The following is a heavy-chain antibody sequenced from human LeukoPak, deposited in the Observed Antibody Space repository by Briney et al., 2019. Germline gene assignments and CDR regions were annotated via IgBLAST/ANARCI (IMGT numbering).Heavy chain of an antibody. D-gene: IGHD2/OR15-2a*01. Sequence: ASVKVSCKASGYTFTSYDINWVRQATGQGLEWMGWMNPNSDNTGYARKFQGRVTITRNTSISTAYMELSSLRSEDTAVYYCAKEGEEFSYWGQGTLVTVSS. J-gene: IGHJ4*02. V-gene: IGHV1-8*01. CDR3: AKEGEEFSY. CDR2: MNPNSDNT. CDR1: GYTFTSYD.